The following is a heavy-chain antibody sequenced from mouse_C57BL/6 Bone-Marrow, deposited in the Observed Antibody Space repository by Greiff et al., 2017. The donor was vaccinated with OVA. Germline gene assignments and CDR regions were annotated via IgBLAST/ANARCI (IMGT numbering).Heavy chain of an antibody. CDR2: IYPGDGDT. V-gene: IGHV1-80*01. CDR1: GYAFSSYW. CDR3: ATKSSVTTVVDFDY. Sequence: VQLQESGAELVKPGASVKISCKASGYAFSSYWMNWVKQRPGKGLEWIGQIYPGDGDTNYNGKFKGKATLTADKSSSTAYMQLSSLTSEDSAVYFCATKSSVTTVVDFDYWGQGTTLTVSS. J-gene: IGHJ2*01. D-gene: IGHD1-1*01.